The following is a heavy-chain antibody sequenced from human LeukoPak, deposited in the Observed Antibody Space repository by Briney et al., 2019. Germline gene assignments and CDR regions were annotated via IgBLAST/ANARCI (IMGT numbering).Heavy chain of an antibody. J-gene: IGHJ4*02. D-gene: IGHD6-19*01. Sequence: GGSLRLSCAGSGFTFSSYYMIWVRQAPGKGLEWVSSISSSSYIYYADSVKGRFTISRDNAKNSLYLQMNSLRAEDTAVYYCARGAYSGWYYWGQGTLVTVSS. CDR2: ISSSSYI. CDR3: ARGAYSGWYY. V-gene: IGHV3-21*01. CDR1: GFTFSSYY.